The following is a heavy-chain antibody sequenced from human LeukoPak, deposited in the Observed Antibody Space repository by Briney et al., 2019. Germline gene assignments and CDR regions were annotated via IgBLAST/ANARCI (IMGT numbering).Heavy chain of an antibody. Sequence: AGGSLRLSCAASGFTFNSYAMSWVRQAPGKGLEWVSAISGSGGSTYYADSVKGRFTISRDNSKNTLYLQMNSLRAEDTAVYYCALAVAGDFDYWGQGTLVTVSS. CDR2: ISGSGGST. CDR1: GFTFNSYA. D-gene: IGHD6-19*01. J-gene: IGHJ4*02. V-gene: IGHV3-23*01. CDR3: ALAVAGDFDY.